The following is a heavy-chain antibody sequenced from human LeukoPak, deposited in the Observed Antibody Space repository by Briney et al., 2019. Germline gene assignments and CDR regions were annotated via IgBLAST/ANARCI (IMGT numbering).Heavy chain of an antibody. CDR3: ARDQGESSGLYYFDY. CDR2: ISSGGSAI. CDR1: GFTFGGYY. D-gene: IGHD6-19*01. Sequence: GGSLRLSCAASGFTFGGYYMSWIRQAPGKGLEWVSYISSGGSAIYYADSVKGRFTISRDNAKNSLYLQMNSLRAEDTAVYYCARDQGESSGLYYFDYWGQGTLVTVSS. V-gene: IGHV3-11*04. J-gene: IGHJ4*02.